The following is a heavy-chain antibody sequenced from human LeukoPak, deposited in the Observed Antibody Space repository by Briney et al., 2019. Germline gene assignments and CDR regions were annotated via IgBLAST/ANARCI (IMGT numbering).Heavy chain of an antibody. Sequence: GASVKVSCKASGYTFTSYYMHWVRQAPGQGLEWMGIINPSGGSTSYAQKFQGRVTMTRDTSTSTVYMELSSLRSEDTAVYYCARVAYSGGYHDAFDIWGQGTMVTVSS. D-gene: IGHD1-26*01. CDR3: ARVAYSGGYHDAFDI. CDR2: INPSGGST. J-gene: IGHJ3*02. CDR1: GYTFTSYY. V-gene: IGHV1-46*01.